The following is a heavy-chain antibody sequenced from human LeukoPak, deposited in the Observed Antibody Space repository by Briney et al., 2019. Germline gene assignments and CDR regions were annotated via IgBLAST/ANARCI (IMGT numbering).Heavy chain of an antibody. V-gene: IGHV1-18*01. Sequence: GASVKVACKASGYTFNKYGISWVRQAPGQGLEWMGWISADNGNTNYAQNLQGRVTMTADTSTTTAYMELRGLRSDDTAIYYCARQGGGGTPHFDYWGQGTLVTVSS. D-gene: IGHD3-16*01. CDR3: ARQGGGGTPHFDY. CDR2: ISADNGNT. J-gene: IGHJ4*02. CDR1: GYTFNKYG.